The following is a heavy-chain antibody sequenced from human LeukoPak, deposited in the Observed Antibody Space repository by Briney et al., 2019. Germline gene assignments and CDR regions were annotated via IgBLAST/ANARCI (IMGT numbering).Heavy chain of an antibody. CDR2: INPNSGGT. V-gene: IGHV1-2*02. CDR1: GYTFTGYY. J-gene: IGHJ6*03. D-gene: IGHD2-2*01. Sequence: AXVKVSCKASGYTFTGYYMHRVRQAPGQGLEWMGWINPNSGGTNYAQKFQGGVTMTRDTSIRTAYMEVSRLRSDDTAVNYCASGYCSSTSCQTVYYYYYYMDLWGKGTTVTVSS. CDR3: ASGYCSSTSCQTVYYYYYYMDL.